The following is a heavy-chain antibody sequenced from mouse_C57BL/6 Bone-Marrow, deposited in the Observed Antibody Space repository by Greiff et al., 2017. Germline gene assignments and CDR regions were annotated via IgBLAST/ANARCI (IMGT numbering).Heavy chain of an antibody. CDR3: ARTAANSVFHRYFDV. Sequence: QVQLQQPGAELVRPGASVKLSCTASGFNFKDYWMHWVKQRPGQGLEWIGEIDPSDGDTDYTQKFKGKATLTGDKSSSTAYMQLSSLTSEDSAVDYWARTAANSVFHRYFDVWGTGTTVTVSS. CDR1: GFNFKDYW. D-gene: IGHD6-1*01. J-gene: IGHJ1*03. V-gene: IGHV1-69*02. CDR2: IDPSDGDT.